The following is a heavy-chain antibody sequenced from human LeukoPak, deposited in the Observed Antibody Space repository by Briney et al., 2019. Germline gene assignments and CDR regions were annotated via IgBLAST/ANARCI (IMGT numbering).Heavy chain of an antibody. Sequence: SETLSLTCTVSGGSISSYYWSWIRQPPGKGREWIGYIYYSGSTNYNPSLKSRVTISVDTSKNQFSLKLSSVTAADTAVYYCARGGARRLYYYGMDVWGQGTTVTVSS. V-gene: IGHV4-59*08. J-gene: IGHJ6*02. D-gene: IGHD1-26*01. CDR3: ARGGARRLYYYGMDV. CDR1: GGSISSYY. CDR2: IYYSGST.